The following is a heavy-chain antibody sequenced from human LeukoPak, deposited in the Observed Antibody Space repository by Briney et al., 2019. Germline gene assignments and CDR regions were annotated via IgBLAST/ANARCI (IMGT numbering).Heavy chain of an antibody. Sequence: GGSLRLSCAASGFTVSSNYMSWVRQAPGKGLEWVSAISNSGGSTYYADSVKGRFTISRDNSKNTLYLQMNSLKAEDTAVYYCAKAVVVVTAVFDYWGQGTLVTVSS. J-gene: IGHJ4*02. D-gene: IGHD2-21*02. CDR1: GFTVSSNY. V-gene: IGHV3-23*01. CDR2: ISNSGGST. CDR3: AKAVVVVTAVFDY.